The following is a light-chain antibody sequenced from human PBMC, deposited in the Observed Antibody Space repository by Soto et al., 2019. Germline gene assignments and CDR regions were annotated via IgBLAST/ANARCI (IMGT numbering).Light chain of an antibody. V-gene: IGLV2-14*01. CDR1: SSEVGGYNY. J-gene: IGLJ1*01. Sequence: QSVLTQPASVSGSPGQSITISCTGTSSEVGGYNYVSWYQQHPGKAPKLMIYDVSNRPSGVSNRFSGSKSGNTASLTISGLQAEDEADYYCSSYTSSSINYVFGTGTRSPS. CDR3: SSYTSSSINYV. CDR2: DVS.